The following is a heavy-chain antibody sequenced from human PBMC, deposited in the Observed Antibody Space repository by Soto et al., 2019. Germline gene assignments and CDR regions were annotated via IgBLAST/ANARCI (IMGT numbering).Heavy chain of an antibody. Sequence: SETLSLTCTVSGFSVDSANYYWTWIRQPPGKGLEWIGCFSYSGSTNYNPSLKGRVTISVDTSKNQISLNLSSVTAADTAVYYCARGDWSAYYSYYYGFDVWGQGSTVTVSS. J-gene: IGHJ6*02. CDR2: FSYSGST. CDR3: ARGDWSAYYSYYYGFDV. D-gene: IGHD3-3*01. V-gene: IGHV4-61*01. CDR1: GFSVDSANYY.